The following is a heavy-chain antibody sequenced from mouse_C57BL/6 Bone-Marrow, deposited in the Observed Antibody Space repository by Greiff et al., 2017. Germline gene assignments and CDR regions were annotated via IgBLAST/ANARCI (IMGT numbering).Heavy chain of an antibody. V-gene: IGHV3-8*01. D-gene: IGHD4-1*01. J-gene: IGHJ3*01. CDR1: GYSITSDY. Sequence: EVQLQQSGPGLAKPSQTLSLTCSVTGYSITSDYWSWIRKFPGNKLEYMGYISYSGSTYYNPSLKSRISITRDTSKNQYYLQLNSVTTEDTATYYCASWEFAYWGQGTLVTVSA. CDR2: ISYSGST. CDR3: ASWEFAY.